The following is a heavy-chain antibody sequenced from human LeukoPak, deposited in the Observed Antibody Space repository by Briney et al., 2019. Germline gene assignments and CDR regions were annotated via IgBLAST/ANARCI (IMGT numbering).Heavy chain of an antibody. D-gene: IGHD3-10*01. V-gene: IGHV4-39*01. J-gene: IGHJ4*02. CDR1: GGSISSSNYY. Sequence: PSETLSLTCTVSGGSISSSNYYWGWIRQPPGKGLEWIGSIYYSGSTYYNPSLKSRVTMSVDTSKNQFSLKLSSVTAADTAVYYCAGYYGSGSSFDYWGQGTLVTVSS. CDR2: IYYSGST. CDR3: AGYYGSGSSFDY.